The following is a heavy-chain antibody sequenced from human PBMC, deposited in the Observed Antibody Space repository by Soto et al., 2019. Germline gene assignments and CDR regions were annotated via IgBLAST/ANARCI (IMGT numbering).Heavy chain of an antibody. V-gene: IGHV3-7*01. J-gene: IGHJ6*02. D-gene: IGHD3-16*01. CDR3: ARDLLLRGMADGRHYYYGMDV. CDR2: IKQDGSEK. Sequence: EVQLVESGGGLVQPGGSLRLSCAASGFTFSSYWMSWVRQAPGKGLEWVANIKQDGSEKYYVDSVKGRFTISRDNAKNSLYLQMNSLRAEDTAVYYCARDLLLRGMADGRHYYYGMDVWGQGTTVTVSS. CDR1: GFTFSSYW.